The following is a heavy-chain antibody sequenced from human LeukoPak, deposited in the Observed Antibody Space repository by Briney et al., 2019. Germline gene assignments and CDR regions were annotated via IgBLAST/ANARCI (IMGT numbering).Heavy chain of an antibody. CDR1: GFTSGNHW. Sequence: GGSLRLSCAASGFTSGNHWMSWVRQAPGKGLEWVANINQDGSEKYYVDSVKGRFAISRDNAKNSLYLQMNSLRAEDTAVYYCGRAYGAGSCDYWGQGTLVTVSS. V-gene: IGHV3-7*01. D-gene: IGHD3-10*01. J-gene: IGHJ4*02. CDR2: INQDGSEK. CDR3: GRAYGAGSCDY.